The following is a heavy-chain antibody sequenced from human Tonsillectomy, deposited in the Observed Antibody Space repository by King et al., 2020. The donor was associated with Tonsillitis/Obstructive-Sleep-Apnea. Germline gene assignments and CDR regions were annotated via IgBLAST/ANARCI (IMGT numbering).Heavy chain of an antibody. J-gene: IGHJ6*03. CDR2: TRNKANTYTS. CDR3: ARGKGSPDYYYYMDV. CDR1: GFTFSDHY. Sequence: VQLVESGGGLVQPGGSLRLSCAVSGFTFSDHYMDWVRQAPGKGLEWVGRTRNKANTYTSEYAASVKGRFTISRDDSRNSLFLQMNSLKTEDTAVYYCARGKGSPDYYYYMDVWGKGTTVTVSS. V-gene: IGHV3-72*01.